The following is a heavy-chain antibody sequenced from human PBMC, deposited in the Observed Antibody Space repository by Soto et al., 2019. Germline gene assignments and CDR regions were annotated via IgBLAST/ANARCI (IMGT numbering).Heavy chain of an antibody. CDR2: IYYSGST. CDR3: ARVSRQYSSSWPRVDY. Sequence: SETLSLTCTVSGGSISSYYWSWIRQPPGKGLEWIGYIYYSGSTNYNPSLKSRVTISVDTSKNQFSLKLSSVTAADTAVYYCARVSRQYSSSWPRVDYWGQGTLVTVSS. J-gene: IGHJ4*02. V-gene: IGHV4-59*01. D-gene: IGHD6-13*01. CDR1: GGSISSYY.